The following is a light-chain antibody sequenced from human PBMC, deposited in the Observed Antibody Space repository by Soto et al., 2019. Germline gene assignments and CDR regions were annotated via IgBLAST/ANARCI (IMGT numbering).Light chain of an antibody. J-gene: IGKJ4*01. CDR2: DSS. Sequence: IGLTQSPATMSLSPGERATLSCRASQSVSSYLAWYQQKPGQSPRLLIYDSSNRATGIPARFSGSGSGTDFTLTVSSLEPEDVAVYYCQQRSNWPLTFGGGTKVQIK. CDR1: QSVSSY. V-gene: IGKV3-11*01. CDR3: QQRSNWPLT.